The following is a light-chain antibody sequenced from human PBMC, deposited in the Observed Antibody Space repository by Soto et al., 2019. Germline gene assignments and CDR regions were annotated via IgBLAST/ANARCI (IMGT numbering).Light chain of an antibody. CDR3: QQYNNWPWT. CDR2: GAS. V-gene: IGKV3-15*01. CDR1: QSVSSSY. J-gene: IGKJ1*01. Sequence: EIVLTPSPGTLSLSPGERATLSCRASQSVSSSYLAWYQQKPGQAPRLLIYGASSRATGIPARFSGSGSGTDFTLTISSLQSEDFAIYYCQQYNNWPWTFGQGTKVDIK.